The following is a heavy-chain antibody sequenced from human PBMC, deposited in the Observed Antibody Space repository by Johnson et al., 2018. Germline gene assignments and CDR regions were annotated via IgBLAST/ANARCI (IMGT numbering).Heavy chain of an antibody. V-gene: IGHV5-51*01. CDR2: IFPGDSNT. Sequence: VQLVQSGAEVKKPGESLKISCQGFGYKFTNYWIGWVRQVPGKGLEWMGIIFPGDSNTRYNPSFQAHVTISADKSISTAYLEWDSLKASDTGMYYCARHEPRRGYPSYGMDVWGQGTAVTVSS. CDR1: GYKFTNYW. D-gene: IGHD3-22*01. J-gene: IGHJ6*02. CDR3: ARHEPRRGYPSYGMDV.